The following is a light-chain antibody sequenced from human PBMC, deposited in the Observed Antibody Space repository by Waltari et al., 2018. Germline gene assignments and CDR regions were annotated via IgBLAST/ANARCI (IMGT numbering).Light chain of an antibody. V-gene: IGKV1-5*03. CDR2: KAS. CDR1: QSISTW. J-gene: IGKJ4*01. CDR3: QQYNSYLLT. Sequence: DIQMTQSPSTLSASVGDRVPITCRASQSISTWLAWYQQKPGTAPKLLIYKASTLETGVPSRFSGSGSGTEFTLTISSLQPDDFATYFCQQYNSYLLTFGGGTKVEIQ.